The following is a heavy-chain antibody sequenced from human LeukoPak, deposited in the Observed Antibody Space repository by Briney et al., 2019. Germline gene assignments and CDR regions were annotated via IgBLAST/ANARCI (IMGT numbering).Heavy chain of an antibody. CDR1: GGSINNYY. D-gene: IGHD2-8*01. Sequence: SETLSLTCTVSGGSINNYYWSWIRQPPGKGLEWIAYIYSTGTTYYSPSLKSRVTISVDTSKNQFFLKLTSLTAADTAVYYCARHPIFGGTNVYAFDYWGQGTLVTVSS. CDR3: ARHPIFGGTNVYAFDY. CDR2: IYSTGTT. V-gene: IGHV4-59*08. J-gene: IGHJ4*02.